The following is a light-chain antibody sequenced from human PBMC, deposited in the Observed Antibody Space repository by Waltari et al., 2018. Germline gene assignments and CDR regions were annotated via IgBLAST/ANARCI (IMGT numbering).Light chain of an antibody. J-gene: IGKJ3*01. Sequence: DIVLTQSPASLSVSLGERATITCTSSQSVSFLSREKNFLAWYQQKSRQTPKLLIDWAGVRESGVPDRFSGSGSGTNFTLTISSLQAEDAAVYYCQQYSTSPFTFGPGTTVEI. V-gene: IGKV4-1*01. CDR1: QSVSFLSREKNF. CDR3: QQYSTSPFT. CDR2: WAG.